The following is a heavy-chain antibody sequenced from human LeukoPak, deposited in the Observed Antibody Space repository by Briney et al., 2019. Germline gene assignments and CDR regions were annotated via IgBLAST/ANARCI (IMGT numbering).Heavy chain of an antibody. CDR1: GYTFTSYD. CDR2: MNPNSGNT. Sequence: ASVKVSCKASGYTFTSYDINWVRHATGQGHDLMGWMNPNSGNTGYAHQCQGRVTMTRNTDISTAYMELSSLRSEDTAVYYCASRLDQPQPLEYYYYMDVWGKGTTVTVSS. D-gene: IGHD2-2*01. V-gene: IGHV1-8*01. CDR3: ASRLDQPQPLEYYYYMDV. J-gene: IGHJ6*03.